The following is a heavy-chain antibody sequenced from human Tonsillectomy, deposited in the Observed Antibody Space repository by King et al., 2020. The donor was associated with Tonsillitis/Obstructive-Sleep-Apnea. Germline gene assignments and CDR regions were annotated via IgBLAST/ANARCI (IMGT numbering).Heavy chain of an antibody. CDR1: GGTFSSYA. J-gene: IGHJ3*01. D-gene: IGHD4/OR15-4a*01. CDR3: ATIVLPPTPSLEAFDL. CDR2: IIPIFGTA. Sequence: QDQLVQSGAEVKKPGSSVKVSCKASGGTFSSYAISWVRQAPGQGLEWMGRIIPIFGTASYAQKFQDRVTITADESTGTVYMELSSLMSEDTAVYYCATIVLPPTPSLEAFDLWGQGTVVTVSS. V-gene: IGHV1-69*12.